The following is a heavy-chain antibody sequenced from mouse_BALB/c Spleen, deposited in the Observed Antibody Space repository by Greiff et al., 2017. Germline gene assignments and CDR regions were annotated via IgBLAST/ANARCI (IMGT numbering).Heavy chain of an antibody. J-gene: IGHJ3*01. Sequence: EVQLQQSGPELVKPGASVKISCKASGYSFTGYFMNWVMQSHGKSLEWIGRINPYNGDNFYNQKFKGKATLTVDKSSSTAHMELRILASEDSAVYYCAYGSSPWFAYWGQGTLVTVSA. CDR1: GYSFTGYF. CDR3: AYGSSPWFAY. V-gene: IGHV1-20*02. CDR2: INPYNGDN. D-gene: IGHD1-1*01.